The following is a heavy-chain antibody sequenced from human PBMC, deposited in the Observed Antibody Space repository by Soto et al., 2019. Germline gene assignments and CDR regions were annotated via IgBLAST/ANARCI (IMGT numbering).Heavy chain of an antibody. D-gene: IGHD1-26*01. J-gene: IGHJ5*02. V-gene: IGHV1-46*01. Sequence: ASVKVSCKASGYSFTNYYMHWARQAPGQGLEWMGTINPSGGSTSYAQKFQGRVTMTRDTSTSTVYMEVNSLSSEDTAVYYCGRVGGGSFYSWFDPWGQGTVVT. CDR2: INPSGGST. CDR1: GYSFTNYY. CDR3: GRVGGGSFYSWFDP.